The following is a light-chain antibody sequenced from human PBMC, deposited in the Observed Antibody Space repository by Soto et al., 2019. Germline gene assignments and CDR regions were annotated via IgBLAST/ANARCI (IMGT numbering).Light chain of an antibody. Sequence: DIHMAQSPATLSASVVDRVTITCRASQNINTWLAWYQQKPGKGPTLLIYRASRLESGVPSRFSGGGSGTEFTLTINSLQADDFATYYCQQYNSHSETSGQGTKVDIK. CDR3: QQYNSHSET. V-gene: IGKV1-5*03. CDR1: QNINTW. CDR2: RAS. J-gene: IGKJ1*01.